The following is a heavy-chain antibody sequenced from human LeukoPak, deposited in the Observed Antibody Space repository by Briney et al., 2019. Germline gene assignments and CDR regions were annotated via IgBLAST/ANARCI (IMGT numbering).Heavy chain of an antibody. CDR3: ATRVPAARFDY. D-gene: IGHD2-2*01. J-gene: IGHJ4*02. CDR2: IYYSGSA. V-gene: IGHV4-59*01. CDR1: GGSISSYY. Sequence: SETLSLTCTVSGGSISSYYWSWIRQPPGKGLEWIGYIYYSGSANYNPSLKSRVTISVDTSKNQFSLKLSSMTAADTAVYYCATRVPAARFDYWGQGTLVSVSS.